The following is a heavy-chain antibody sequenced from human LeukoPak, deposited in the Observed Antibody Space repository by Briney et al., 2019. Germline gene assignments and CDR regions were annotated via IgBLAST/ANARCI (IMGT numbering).Heavy chain of an antibody. D-gene: IGHD3-22*01. V-gene: IGHV4-34*01. Sequence: SETLSLTCAVYGGSFSGYYWSWIRQPPGKGLEWIGEINHSGSTNYNPSLKSRVTISVDTSRNQFSLKLSSVTAADTAVYYCARGGGDSSGYYLDYWGQGTLVIVSS. J-gene: IGHJ4*02. CDR3: ARGGGDSSGYYLDY. CDR1: GGSFSGYY. CDR2: INHSGST.